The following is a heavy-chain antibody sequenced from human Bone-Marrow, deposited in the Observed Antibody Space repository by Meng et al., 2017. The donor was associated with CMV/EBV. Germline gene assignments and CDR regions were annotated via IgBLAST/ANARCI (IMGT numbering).Heavy chain of an antibody. J-gene: IGHJ4*02. Sequence: RLVGSGGWLVEPRGDMMLYCEVFGFPFSDYHIHWVRQAPGKVLVWVSRINTDANERTYEDSVKGRFSISRDNAKNTVFLQMNSLRAEDTAIYYCARDRDWELFDYWGQGILVTVSS. CDR1: GFPFSDYH. CDR3: ARDRDWELFDY. CDR2: INTDANER. D-gene: IGHD3-10*01. V-gene: IGHV3-74*03.